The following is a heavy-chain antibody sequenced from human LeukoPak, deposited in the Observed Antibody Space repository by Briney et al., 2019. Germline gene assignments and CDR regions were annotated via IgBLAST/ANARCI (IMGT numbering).Heavy chain of an antibody. J-gene: IGHJ6*02. Sequence: GASVKVSCKASGYTFTSYDINWVRQATGQGLEWMGWMNPNSGNTGYAQKFQGRVTMTRNTSISTAYMELSGLRSEDTAVYYCARGRSSGSYPVSYYYYGMDVWGQGTTVTVSS. CDR2: MNPNSGNT. CDR1: GYTFTSYD. D-gene: IGHD1-26*01. CDR3: ARGRSSGSYPVSYYYYGMDV. V-gene: IGHV1-8*01.